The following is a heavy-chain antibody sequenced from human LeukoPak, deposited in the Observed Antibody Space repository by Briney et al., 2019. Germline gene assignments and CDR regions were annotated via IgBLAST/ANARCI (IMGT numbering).Heavy chain of an antibody. D-gene: IGHD3-16*01. V-gene: IGHV3-7*01. CDR1: GFTFSSYW. Sequence: GGSLRLSCAASGFTFSSYWMGWVRQAPGMGLEWVASMNQDGSEAYYVDSVKGRFTISRDNAKNSLFLQMSSLRGEDTALYYCATEHWGPNSWGQGTLVTVSS. CDR2: MNQDGSEA. CDR3: ATEHWGPNS. J-gene: IGHJ4*02.